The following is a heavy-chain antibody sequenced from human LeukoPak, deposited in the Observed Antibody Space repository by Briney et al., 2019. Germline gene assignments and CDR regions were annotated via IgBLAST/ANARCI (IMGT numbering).Heavy chain of an antibody. CDR3: ARGARVRGVIIDY. Sequence: SETLSLTCAVYGGSFSGYYWSWIRQPPGKGLEWIGEINHSGSTNYNPSLKSRVTISVDTSKNQFSLKLSSVTAADTAVYYCARGARVRGVIIDYWGQGTLVTVSS. CDR2: INHSGST. CDR1: GGSFSGYY. V-gene: IGHV4-34*01. J-gene: IGHJ4*02. D-gene: IGHD3-10*01.